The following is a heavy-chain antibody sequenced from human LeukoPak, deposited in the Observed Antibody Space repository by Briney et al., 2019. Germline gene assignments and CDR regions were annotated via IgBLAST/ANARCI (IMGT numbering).Heavy chain of an antibody. J-gene: IGHJ3*02. CDR3: AKYKGEKVHGDYSPRVPEI. CDR2: INDNGGST. Sequence: PGGSLRLSCAVSGFTFRNYAMSWVRQAPGKGLEWVSGINDNGGSTYYADSMKGRFTISRDNSKNTLYLQMSSLRAEDTAAYYCAKYKGEKVHGDYSPRVPEIWGQGTMVTVSS. CDR1: GFTFRNYA. D-gene: IGHD4-17*01. V-gene: IGHV3-23*01.